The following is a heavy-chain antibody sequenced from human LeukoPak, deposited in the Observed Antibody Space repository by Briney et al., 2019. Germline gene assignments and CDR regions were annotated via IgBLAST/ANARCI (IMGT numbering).Heavy chain of an antibody. D-gene: IGHD6-25*01. CDR2: IRTDGTI. CDR1: GFTSFSFP. Sequence: GGSLRLSCEASGFTSFSFPMNWVRQAPGKGLEWVSHIRTDGTITYADSVKGRFTISRDNSKNTLYLQMNSLRAEDTAVYYCAKDFQRPSPTSAFDIWGQGTMVTVSS. J-gene: IGHJ3*02. CDR3: AKDFQRPSPTSAFDI. V-gene: IGHV3-23*01.